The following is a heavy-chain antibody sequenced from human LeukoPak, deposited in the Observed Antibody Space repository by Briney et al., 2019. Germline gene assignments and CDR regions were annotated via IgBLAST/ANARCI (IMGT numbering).Heavy chain of an antibody. V-gene: IGHV4-38-2*02. J-gene: IGHJ4*02. CDR2: IFHSGST. CDR3: ARDVDRYYASDS. Sequence: SETLSLNCTVAGYSISSGYYWGWIRQPPGKGLEWIGNIFHSGSTYYNPSLKSRVTISVDTSKNQFSLKLRSVTAADTAIYYCARDVDRYYASDSWGQGTLLTVSS. D-gene: IGHD3-10*01. CDR1: GYSISSGYY.